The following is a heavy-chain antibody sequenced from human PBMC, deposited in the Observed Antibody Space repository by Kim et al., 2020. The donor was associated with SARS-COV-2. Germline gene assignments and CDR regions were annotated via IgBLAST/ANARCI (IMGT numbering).Heavy chain of an antibody. CDR3: ARGGSNMAAADY. D-gene: IGHD6-13*01. V-gene: IGHV1-2*02. Sequence: NYAQKFQGRVTMTRDTSISTAYMELSRLRSDDTAVYYCARGGSNMAAADYWGQGTLVTVSS. J-gene: IGHJ4*02.